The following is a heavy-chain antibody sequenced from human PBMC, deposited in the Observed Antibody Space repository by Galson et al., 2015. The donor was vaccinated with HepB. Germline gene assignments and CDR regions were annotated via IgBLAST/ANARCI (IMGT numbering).Heavy chain of an antibody. J-gene: IGHJ4*02. CDR2: INPNSGGT. V-gene: IGHV1-2*06. CDR1: GYTFTGYY. Sequence: SVKVSCKASGYTFTGYYMHWVRQAPGQGLEWMGRINPNSGGTNYAQKFQGRVTMTRDTSISTAYMELSRLRSDDTAVYYCARGMVQGVIIRSRGYYFDYWGQGTLVTVSS. CDR3: ARGMVQGVIIRSRGYYFDY. D-gene: IGHD3-10*01.